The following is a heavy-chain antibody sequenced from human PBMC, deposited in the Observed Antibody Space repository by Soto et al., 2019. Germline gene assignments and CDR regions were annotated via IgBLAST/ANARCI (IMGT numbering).Heavy chain of an antibody. CDR3: ARGAGDTAMVLYYFDY. J-gene: IGHJ4*02. CDR2: INHSGST. V-gene: IGHV4-34*01. D-gene: IGHD5-18*01. CDR1: GGSFSGYY. Sequence: SETLSLTYAVYGGSFSGYYWSWIRQPPGKGLEWIGEINHSGSTNYNPSLKSRVTISVDTSKNQFSLKLSSVTAADTAVYYCARGAGDTAMVLYYFDYWGQGTLVTVSS.